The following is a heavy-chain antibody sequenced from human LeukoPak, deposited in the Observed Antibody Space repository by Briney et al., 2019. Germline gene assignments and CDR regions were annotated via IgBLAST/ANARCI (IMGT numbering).Heavy chain of an antibody. D-gene: IGHD5-12*01. CDR2: ISGSGSST. CDR3: AKDQHGYDKPIDY. Sequence: GGSLRLSCAASRFTFNIYAMNWVRQASGKGLEWVSTISGSGSSTYYADSVKGRFTISRDNSKNTLYLQMNSLRAEDTAVYFCAKDQHGYDKPIDYWGQGTLVTVSS. J-gene: IGHJ4*02. V-gene: IGHV3-23*01. CDR1: RFTFNIYA.